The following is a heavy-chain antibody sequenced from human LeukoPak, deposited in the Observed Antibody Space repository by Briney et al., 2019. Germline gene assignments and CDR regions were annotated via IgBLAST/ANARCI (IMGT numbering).Heavy chain of an antibody. CDR2: INPNSGGT. CDR3: ASLPEVGASPGDYYYGMDV. V-gene: IGHV1-2*02. CDR1: GHTFTGYY. Sequence: ASVKVSCTSSGHTFTGYYMHWVRQAPGQGLEWMGWINPNSGGTNYAQKFQGRVTMTRDTSISTAYMELSRLRSDDTAVYYCASLPEVGASPGDYYYGMDVWGQGTTVTVSS. J-gene: IGHJ6*02. D-gene: IGHD1-26*01.